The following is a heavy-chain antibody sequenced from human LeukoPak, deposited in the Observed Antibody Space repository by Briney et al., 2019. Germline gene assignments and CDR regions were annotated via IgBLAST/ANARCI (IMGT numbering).Heavy chain of an antibody. CDR1: GGSISSSSYY. CDR2: IYYSGST. D-gene: IGHD6-6*01. CDR3: ARLLKYSSSSWRRTHNWFDP. J-gene: IGHJ5*02. V-gene: IGHV4-39*01. Sequence: KPSETLSLTCTVSGGSISSSSYYWGWIRQPPGKGLEWIGSIYYSGSTYYNPSLKSRVTISVDTSKNQFSLKLSSVTAADTAVYYCARLLKYSSSSWRRTHNWFDPWGQGTLVTVSS.